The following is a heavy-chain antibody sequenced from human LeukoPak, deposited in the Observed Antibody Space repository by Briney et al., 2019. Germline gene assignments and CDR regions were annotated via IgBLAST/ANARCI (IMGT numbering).Heavy chain of an antibody. CDR2: ITSSSNTI. V-gene: IGHV3-48*01. CDR1: GFTFSSYS. J-gene: IGHJ6*02. Sequence: GGSLRLSCAASGFTFSSYSMNWVRQAPGKGLEWVSYITSSSNTIYYADSVKGRFTISRDNSKNTLYLQMNSLRAEDTAVYYCAREPRRYDFWSGYYYYYGMDVWGQGTTVTVSS. CDR3: AREPRRYDFWSGYYYYYGMDV. D-gene: IGHD3-3*01.